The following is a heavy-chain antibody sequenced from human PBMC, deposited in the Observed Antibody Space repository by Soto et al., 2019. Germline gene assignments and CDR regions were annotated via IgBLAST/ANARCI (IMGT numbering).Heavy chain of an antibody. CDR2: IDPSDSYT. V-gene: IGHV5-10-1*01. J-gene: IGHJ6*02. D-gene: IGHD6-13*01. CDR1: GYSFTSYW. Sequence: GESLKISCKGSGYSFTSYWISWVRQMPGKGLEWMGRIDPSDSYTNYSPSFQGHVTISADKSISTAYLQWSSLKASDTAMYYCARIAAAYYYYYGMDVWGQGTTVTVSS. CDR3: ARIAAAYYYYYGMDV.